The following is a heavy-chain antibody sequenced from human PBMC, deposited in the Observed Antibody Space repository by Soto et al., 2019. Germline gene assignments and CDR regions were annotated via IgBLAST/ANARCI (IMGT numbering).Heavy chain of an antibody. CDR2: ISGSGGST. V-gene: IGHV3-23*01. Sequence: PGGSLRLSCAASGFTFSSYAMSWVRQAPGKGLEWVSAISGSGGSTYYADSVKGRFTISRDNSKNTLYLQMNSLRAEDTAVYYCAKDRGYSGNEIYYYYGMDVWGQGTTVTVSS. CDR1: GFTFSSYA. D-gene: IGHD5-12*01. CDR3: AKDRGYSGNEIYYYYGMDV. J-gene: IGHJ6*02.